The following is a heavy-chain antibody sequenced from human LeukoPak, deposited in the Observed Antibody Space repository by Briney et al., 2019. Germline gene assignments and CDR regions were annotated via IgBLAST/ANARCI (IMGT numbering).Heavy chain of an antibody. Sequence: GGSVRLFCAASGFTFSSYSMNWVRQAPGKGLEWVSSISSSSSYIYYADSVKGRFTISRDNAKNSLYLQMNSLRAEDTAVYYCARDGDYYDSRGDAFDIWGQGALVTVAS. CDR3: ARDGDYYDSRGDAFDI. D-gene: IGHD3-22*01. CDR2: ISSSSSYI. J-gene: IGHJ3*02. CDR1: GFTFSSYS. V-gene: IGHV3-21*01.